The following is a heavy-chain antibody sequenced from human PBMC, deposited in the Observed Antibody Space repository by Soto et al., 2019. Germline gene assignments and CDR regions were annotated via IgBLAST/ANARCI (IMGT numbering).Heavy chain of an antibody. J-gene: IGHJ5*02. CDR3: TTAIAYGSTSYP. D-gene: IGHD2-2*01. CDR2: IKSNAYGATT. V-gene: IGHV3-15*01. CDR1: GSTFSNAW. Sequence: EVQLVESGGGLVKPGESLRLSCEASGSTFSNAWMNWVRQGPGKCLEWVGRIKSNAYGATTDYAAPVKGRLTISGDDSRDSLYLQMNSLKTGNTAVFYGTTAIAYGSTSYPWGPGSRVTVSS.